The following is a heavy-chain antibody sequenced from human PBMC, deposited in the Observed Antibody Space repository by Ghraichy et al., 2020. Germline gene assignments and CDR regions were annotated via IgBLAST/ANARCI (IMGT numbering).Heavy chain of an antibody. D-gene: IGHD3-3*01. Sequence: GVLNISCVASGFTFSSYSLNWVRQAPGNGLEWLSYISSSTTIYYADSVKGRFTISRDNAKNSLFLQMNNLTAEDTAVYYCARDGVGRGDYWGQGTLVTVSS. V-gene: IGHV3-48*01. CDR3: ARDGVGRGDY. CDR2: ISSSTTI. CDR1: GFTFSSYS. J-gene: IGHJ4*02.